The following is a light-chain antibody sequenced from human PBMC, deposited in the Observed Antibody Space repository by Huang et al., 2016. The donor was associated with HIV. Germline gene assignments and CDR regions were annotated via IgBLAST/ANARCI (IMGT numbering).Light chain of an antibody. CDR1: QSVSSRY. Sequence: EIVLTQSPASLSLSPGEGAILSCGASQSVSSRYLAWFQQKPGLPPRLLIYDASVRAPGIPDRFSGGGSGTDFTLTISRLEPEDFAVYYCQQYGSSSYTFGQGTKLEIK. J-gene: IGKJ2*01. CDR2: DAS. CDR3: QQYGSSSYT. V-gene: IGKV3D-20*01.